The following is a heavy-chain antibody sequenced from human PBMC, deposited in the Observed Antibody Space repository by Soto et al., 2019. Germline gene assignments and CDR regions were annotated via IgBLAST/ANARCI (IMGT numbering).Heavy chain of an antibody. J-gene: IGHJ4*02. CDR1: GGSINSGGYY. Sequence: QVQLQESGPGLVKPSQTLSLTCFVSGGSINSGGYYWSWIRQHPETGLEWIGYIYYSGSTYYNPSLTSRVTISVDTSKRQFSLKLTSVTAADTAVYYCARASGGAHCFDYWGQGTLVTVSS. V-gene: IGHV4-31*03. CDR3: ARASGGAHCFDY. CDR2: IYYSGST. D-gene: IGHD1-26*01.